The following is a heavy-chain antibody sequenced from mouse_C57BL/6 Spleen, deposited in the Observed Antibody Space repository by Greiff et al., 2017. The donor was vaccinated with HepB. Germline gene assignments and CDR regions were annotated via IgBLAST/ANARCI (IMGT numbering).Heavy chain of an antibody. J-gene: IGHJ4*01. CDR2: IDPSDSYT. CDR1: GYTFTSYW. Sequence: VQLQQPGAELVRPGTSVKLSCKASGYTFTSYWMHWVKQRPGQGLEWIGVIDPSDSYTNYNQKFKGKATLTVDTSSSTAYMQLSSLTSEDSAVYYCARWGTAQALYAMDYWGQGTSVTVSS. V-gene: IGHV1-59*01. D-gene: IGHD3-2*02. CDR3: ARWGTAQALYAMDY.